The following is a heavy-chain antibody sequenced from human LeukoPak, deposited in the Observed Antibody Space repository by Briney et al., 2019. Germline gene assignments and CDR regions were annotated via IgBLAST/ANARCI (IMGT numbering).Heavy chain of an antibody. CDR1: GGSISSGDYY. Sequence: SQTLSFTCTVSGGSISSGDYYWSWIRQPPGKGLEWIGYIYYSGSTYYNPSLKSRVTISVDTSKNQFSLKLSSVTAADTAVYYCARDRDSNWYPYHDHWSQGTLVSVSS. V-gene: IGHV4-30-4*01. J-gene: IGHJ4*02. D-gene: IGHD4-11*01. CDR3: ARDRDSNWYPYHDH. CDR2: IYYSGST.